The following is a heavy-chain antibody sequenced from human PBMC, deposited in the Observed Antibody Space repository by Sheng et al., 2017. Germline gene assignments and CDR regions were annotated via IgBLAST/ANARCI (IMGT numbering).Heavy chain of an antibody. D-gene: IGHD2-2*02. CDR2: IYHSGST. J-gene: IGHJ3*02. CDR1: GYSISSGYY. V-gene: IGHV4-38-2*01. CDR3: ARVKVVVVPAAIRESAFDI. Sequence: QVQLQESGPGLVKPSETLSLTCAVSGYSISSGYYWGWIRQPPGKGLEWIGSIYHSGSTYYNPSLKSRVTISVDTSKNQFSLKLSSVTAADTAVYYCARVKVVVVPAAIRESAFDIWGQGTMVTVS.